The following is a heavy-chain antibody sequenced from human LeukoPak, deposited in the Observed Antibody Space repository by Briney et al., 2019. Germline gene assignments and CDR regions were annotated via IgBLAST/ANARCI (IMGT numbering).Heavy chain of an antibody. CDR2: IYYSGST. Sequence: SETLSLTCTVSGGSISSGDYYWRWIRQPPGKGLEWIGYIYYSGSTYYNPSLKSRVTISVDTSKNQFSLKLSSVTAADTAVYYCARDREGYYYYMDVWGKGTTVTVSS. J-gene: IGHJ6*03. V-gene: IGHV4-30-4*02. CDR1: GGSISSGDYY. CDR3: ARDREGYYYYMDV.